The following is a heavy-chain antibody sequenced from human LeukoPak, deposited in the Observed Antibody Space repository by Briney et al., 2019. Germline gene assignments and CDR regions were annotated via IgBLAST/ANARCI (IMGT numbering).Heavy chain of an antibody. J-gene: IGHJ4*02. D-gene: IGHD3-10*01. CDR2: MSSDESST. CDR1: GFTFSNYW. V-gene: IGHV3-74*01. Sequence: GGSLRLSCAASGFTFSNYWMNWVRQVPGKGLMWVSRMSSDESSTNYADSVKGRFTISRDNAKNTLYLQMNSLRVEDTAVYYCARALSNTVRGVGDYWGQGTLVTVSS. CDR3: ARALSNTVRGVGDY.